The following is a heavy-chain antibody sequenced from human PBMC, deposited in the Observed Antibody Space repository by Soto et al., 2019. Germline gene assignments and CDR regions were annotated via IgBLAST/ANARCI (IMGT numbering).Heavy chain of an antibody. CDR3: ARRPYCSSSSCGNWFDP. V-gene: IGHV5-51*01. Sequence: GESLKISCKGSGYSFTSYWIVWVRQMPGKGLEWMGIIYPGDSHTRYSPSFQGQVTISADKSISTAYLQWSSLKASDTAMYYCARRPYCSSSSCGNWFDPWGQGTLVTVSS. CDR1: GYSFTSYW. D-gene: IGHD2-2*01. J-gene: IGHJ5*02. CDR2: IYPGDSHT.